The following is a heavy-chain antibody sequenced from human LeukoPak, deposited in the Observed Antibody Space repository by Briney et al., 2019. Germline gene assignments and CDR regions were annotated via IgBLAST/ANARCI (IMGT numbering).Heavy chain of an antibody. J-gene: IGHJ5*02. CDR1: GFTFSSYA. CDR3: ARGVDTAMSLDP. CDR2: ISYDGSNK. Sequence: PGRSLRLSCAASGFTFSSYAMHWVRQAPGKGLEGVAVISYDGSNKYYADSVKGRFTISRDNSKNTLYLQMNSLRAEDTAVYYCARGVDTAMSLDPWGQGTLVTVSS. V-gene: IGHV3-30*04. D-gene: IGHD5-18*01.